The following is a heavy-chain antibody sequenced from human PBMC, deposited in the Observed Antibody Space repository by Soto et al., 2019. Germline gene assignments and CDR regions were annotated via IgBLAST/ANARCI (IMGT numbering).Heavy chain of an antibody. CDR1: GYTFTNYD. V-gene: IGHV1-8*01. Sequence: QVHLVQSGAEVKQPGASVRVSCKASGYTFTNYDITWVRQATGQGLEWMGWMNPDSENTGSPQKFQGRVTMTVNTSINSAYMKLTRLRSEDTAVYYCTRAQFEFGSYFGLDVWGQGTTVTVSS. CDR3: TRAQFEFGSYFGLDV. J-gene: IGHJ6*02. D-gene: IGHD3-10*01. CDR2: MNPDSENT.